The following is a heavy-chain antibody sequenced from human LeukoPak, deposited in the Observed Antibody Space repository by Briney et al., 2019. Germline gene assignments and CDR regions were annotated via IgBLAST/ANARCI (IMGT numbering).Heavy chain of an antibody. CDR2: MNSDGSST. V-gene: IGHV3-74*01. J-gene: IGHJ3*01. D-gene: IGHD3-22*01. Sequence: PGGSLRLSCAASGFSFSRYWMHWVRQAPGKGLVWVSRMNSDGSSTNYADSVKGRFTISRDNAKNILYLQMNSLRAEDTAVYHCATGHYYDSSGYYPLPDAFDLWGQGTMVTVSS. CDR1: GFSFSRYW. CDR3: ATGHYYDSSGYYPLPDAFDL.